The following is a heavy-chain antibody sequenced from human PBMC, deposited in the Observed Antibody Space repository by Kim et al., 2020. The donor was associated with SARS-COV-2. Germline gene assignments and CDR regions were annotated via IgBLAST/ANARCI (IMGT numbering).Heavy chain of an antibody. CDR3: ARDSSGSYYVSYYYGMDV. CDR2: ISSSSSYI. Sequence: GGSLRLSCAASGFTFSSYSMNWVRQAPGKGLEWVSSISSSSSYIYYADSVKGRFTISRDNAKNSLYLQMNSLRAEDTAVYYCARDSSGSYYVSYYYGMDVWGQGTTVTVSS. J-gene: IGHJ6*02. CDR1: GFTFSSYS. D-gene: IGHD1-26*01. V-gene: IGHV3-21*01.